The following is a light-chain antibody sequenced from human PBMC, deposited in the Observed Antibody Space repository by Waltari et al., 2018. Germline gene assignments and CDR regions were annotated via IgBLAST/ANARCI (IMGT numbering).Light chain of an antibody. CDR3: QQYNSYSLLT. Sequence: DIQMTQSPSTLSASVGDRFTITCRASQSISNWLAWYQQKPGKAPKLLIYKEYTLESGVPSRFSGSVSRTEFTLTISSLQPDDFATYYCQQYNSYSLLTFGGGTKVEIK. V-gene: IGKV1-5*03. CDR2: KEY. CDR1: QSISNW. J-gene: IGKJ4*01.